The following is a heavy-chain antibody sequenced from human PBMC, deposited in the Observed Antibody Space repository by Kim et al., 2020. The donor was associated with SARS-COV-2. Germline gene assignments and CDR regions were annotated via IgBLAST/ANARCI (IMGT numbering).Heavy chain of an antibody. Sequence: YNPSLKSRVPISVDTSKNQFSLKLSSVTAADTAVYYCARGSIASGYDFDYWGQGTLVTVSS. V-gene: IGHV4-39*07. CDR3: ARGSIASGYDFDY. J-gene: IGHJ4*02. D-gene: IGHD5-12*01.